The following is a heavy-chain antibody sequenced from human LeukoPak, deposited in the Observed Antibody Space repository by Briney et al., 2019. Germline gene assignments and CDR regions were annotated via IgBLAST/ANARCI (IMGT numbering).Heavy chain of an antibody. CDR1: GYTFTSYG. J-gene: IGHJ5*02. V-gene: IGHV1-2*04. CDR3: ARGHCTNGVCHNWFDP. D-gene: IGHD2-8*01. CDR2: INPNSGGT. Sequence: ASVKVSCKASGYTFTSYGISWVRQAPGQGLEWMGWINPNSGGTNYAQKFQGWVTMTRDTSISTAYMELSRLRSDDTAVYYCARGHCTNGVCHNWFDPWGQGTLVTVSS.